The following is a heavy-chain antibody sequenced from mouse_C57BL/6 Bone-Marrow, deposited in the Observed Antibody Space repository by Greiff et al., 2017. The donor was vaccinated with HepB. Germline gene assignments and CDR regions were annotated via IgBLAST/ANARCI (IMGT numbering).Heavy chain of an antibody. D-gene: IGHD2-2*01. Sequence: EVQLQESGPELVKPGASVKMSCKASGYTFTDYNMHWVKQSHGKSLEWIGYINPNNGGTSYNQKFKGKATLTVNKSSSTAYMELRSLTSEDSAVYYCAGDYGYDGYAMDYWGQGTSVTVSS. J-gene: IGHJ4*01. CDR3: AGDYGYDGYAMDY. V-gene: IGHV1-22*01. CDR1: GYTFTDYN. CDR2: INPNNGGT.